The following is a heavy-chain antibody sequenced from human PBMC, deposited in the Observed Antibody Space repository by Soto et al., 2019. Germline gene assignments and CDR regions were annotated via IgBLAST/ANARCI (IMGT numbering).Heavy chain of an antibody. Sequence: SETLSLTCAVYVGSFSGYYWSWIRQPPGKGLEWIGEINHSGSTNYNPSLKSRVTISVDTSKNQFSLKLSSVTAADTAVYYCARTFWSGFSRFDPWGQGTLVPVSS. CDR1: VGSFSGYY. J-gene: IGHJ5*02. D-gene: IGHD3-3*01. CDR3: ARTFWSGFSRFDP. CDR2: INHSGST. V-gene: IGHV4-34*01.